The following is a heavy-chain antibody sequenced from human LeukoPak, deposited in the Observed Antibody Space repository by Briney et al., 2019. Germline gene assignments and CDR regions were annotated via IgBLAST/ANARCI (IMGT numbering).Heavy chain of an antibody. CDR2: ISVSGGST. D-gene: IGHD4/OR15-4a*01. CDR3: ASRANWAIHYFDY. CDR1: GFSFSSYA. V-gene: IGHV3-23*01. J-gene: IGHJ4*02. Sequence: GGSLRLSCVASGFSFSSYAISWVRQAPGKGLEWVSAISVSGGSTYYADSVKGRFTISRDNSKNTLYLQMHSLRAEDTAVYYCASRANWAIHYFDYWGQGTLVTVSS.